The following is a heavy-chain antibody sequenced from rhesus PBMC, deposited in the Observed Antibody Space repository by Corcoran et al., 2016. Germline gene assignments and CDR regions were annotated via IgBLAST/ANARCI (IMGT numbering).Heavy chain of an antibody. V-gene: IGHV4S18*01. CDR2: IYGSMRST. CDR1: GSFFSSYW. Sequence: QVQLQESGPGLVKPSETLSLTCAVSGSFFSSYWWGWIRQPPGKGLEWLGTIYGSMRSTASHPTLKSRATISRDTAKNRFSLKLTSVTAADTAVYYCASPYNNFWSGYLDWGQGVLVTVSS. CDR3: ASPYNNFWSGYLD. J-gene: IGHJ4*01. D-gene: IGHD3-3*01.